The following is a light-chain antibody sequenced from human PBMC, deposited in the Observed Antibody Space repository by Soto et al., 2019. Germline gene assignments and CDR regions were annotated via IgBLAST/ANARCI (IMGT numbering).Light chain of an antibody. J-gene: IGKJ2*01. CDR3: QQYGSSPMYT. Sequence: EIVLTQSPGTLSLSPGERATLSCRASQSVSSSYLAWYQQKPGQAPRLLIYGASGRATGIPDRFSGSGSGTDFTLIISRLETEDFAVYYCQQYGSSPMYTFGQGTKLEIK. V-gene: IGKV3-20*01. CDR2: GAS. CDR1: QSVSSSY.